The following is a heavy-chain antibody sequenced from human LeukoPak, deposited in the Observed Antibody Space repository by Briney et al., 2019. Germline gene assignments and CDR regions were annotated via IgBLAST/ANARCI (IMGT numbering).Heavy chain of an antibody. J-gene: IGHJ3*02. D-gene: IGHD4-17*01. CDR1: GGSFSGYY. Sequence: SETLSLTCAVYGGSFSGYYWSWIRQPPGKGLEWIGEINHSGSTNYNPSLKSRVTISVDTSKNQFSLKLSSVTAANTAVYYCARAYGDRTNDAFDIWGQGTVVTVSS. V-gene: IGHV4-34*01. CDR3: ARAYGDRTNDAFDI. CDR2: INHSGST.